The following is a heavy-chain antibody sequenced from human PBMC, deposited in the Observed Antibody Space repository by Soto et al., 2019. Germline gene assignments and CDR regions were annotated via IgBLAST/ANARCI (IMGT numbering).Heavy chain of an antibody. CDR1: GGSIRGYY. Sequence: QVQLQGSGPGLVKPSETLSLTCTFSGGSIRGYYWTWLRQPPGKGLEWIGNIYDSGNTNYNPSFKSRVSMSIDVPKAQCSLTLSPVTAADTAVYFCAGDRGGSGALYYYGMDVWGLGTTVTVSS. CDR3: AGDRGGSGALYYYGMDV. D-gene: IGHD3-10*01. J-gene: IGHJ6*02. CDR2: IYDSGNT. V-gene: IGHV4-59*01.